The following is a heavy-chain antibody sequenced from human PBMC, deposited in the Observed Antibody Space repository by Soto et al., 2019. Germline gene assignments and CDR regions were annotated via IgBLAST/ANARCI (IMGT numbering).Heavy chain of an antibody. Sequence: QVQLVESGGGVVQPGRSLRLSCAASGFTFSNYGMHWVRQAPGKGQEWVAVIWCDGSNKDYADSVKGRFTISRDNSKNTLYLQMNSLIDEDTAVYYCASALETCDYWGQGTLVTVSS. CDR1: GFTFSNYG. CDR2: IWCDGSNK. J-gene: IGHJ4*02. V-gene: IGHV3-33*01. CDR3: ASALETCDY.